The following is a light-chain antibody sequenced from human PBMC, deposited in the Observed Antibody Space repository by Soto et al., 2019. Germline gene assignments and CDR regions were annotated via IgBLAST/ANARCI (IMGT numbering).Light chain of an antibody. CDR3: QQYNSYWT. V-gene: IGKV1-5*01. CDR1: QSISSW. CDR2: DAS. J-gene: IGKJ1*01. Sequence: DVQITQSQSTLSASVVDRATIPCRASQSISSWLAWYQQKPGKAPKLLIYDASSLESGVPSRFSGSGSGTEFTLTISSLQPDDFATYYCQQYNSYWTFGQGTKVAI.